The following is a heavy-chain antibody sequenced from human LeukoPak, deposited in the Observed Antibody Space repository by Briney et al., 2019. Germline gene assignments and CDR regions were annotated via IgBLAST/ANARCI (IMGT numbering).Heavy chain of an antibody. D-gene: IGHD3-22*01. CDR1: GFTVSSNY. J-gene: IGHJ3*02. Sequence: PGGSLRLSCAASGFTVSSNYMSWVRQAPGKGLEWVSVIYSGGSTYYADSVKGRFTISRDNSKNTLYLQMNSLRAEDTAVYYCARATKNLQYYDSSGSDAFDIWGQETMVTVSS. V-gene: IGHV3-53*01. CDR2: IYSGGST. CDR3: ARATKNLQYYDSSGSDAFDI.